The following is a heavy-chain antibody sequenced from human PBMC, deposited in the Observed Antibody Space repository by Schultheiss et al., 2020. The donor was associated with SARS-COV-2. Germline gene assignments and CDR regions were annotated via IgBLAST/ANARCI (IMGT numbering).Heavy chain of an antibody. Sequence: GGSLRLSCAASGFTFSSYSMNWVRQAPGKGLEWVSSISSSGSTIYYADSVKGRFTISRDNAKNSLYLQMNSLRAEDTAVYYCARLAVAEHDAFDIWSQGTMVTVSS. J-gene: IGHJ3*02. D-gene: IGHD6-19*01. V-gene: IGHV3-48*04. CDR3: ARLAVAEHDAFDI. CDR1: GFTFSSYS. CDR2: ISSSGSTI.